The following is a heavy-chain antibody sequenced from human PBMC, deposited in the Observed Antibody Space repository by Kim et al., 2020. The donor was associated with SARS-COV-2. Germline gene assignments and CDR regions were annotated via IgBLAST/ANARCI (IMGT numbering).Heavy chain of an antibody. V-gene: IGHV1-46*01. CDR2: INPSGGST. CDR1: GYTFTSYY. D-gene: IGHD1-26*01. CDR3: ARESFRPKIVGATKRHHEFDY. J-gene: IGHJ4*02. Sequence: ASVKVSCKASGYTFTSYYMHWVRQAPGQGLEWMGIINPSGGSTSYAQKFQGRVTMTRDTSTSTVYMELSSLRSEDTAVYYCARESFRPKIVGATKRHHEFDYWGQGTLVTVSS.